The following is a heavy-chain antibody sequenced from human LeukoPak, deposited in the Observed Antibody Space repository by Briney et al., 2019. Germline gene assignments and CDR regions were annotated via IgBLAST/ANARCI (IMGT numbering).Heavy chain of an antibody. V-gene: IGHV4-59*12. J-gene: IGHJ4*02. Sequence: SETLSLTCNVSGGFIRGYYWSWIRQPPGKGLEWIGYIYSSGSTNYNPSLKSRVTMSVDTSKNQFSLKLSSVIAADTAVYFCASTVYGGYNVYYFNYWGQGTLVTVSS. CDR2: IYSSGST. CDR1: GGFIRGYY. CDR3: ASTVYGGYNVYYFNY. D-gene: IGHD4-17*01.